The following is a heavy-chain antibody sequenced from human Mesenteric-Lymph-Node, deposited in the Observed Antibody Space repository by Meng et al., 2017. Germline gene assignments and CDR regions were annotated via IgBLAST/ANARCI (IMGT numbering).Heavy chain of an antibody. V-gene: IGHV4-31*03. Sequence: QVQLQESGQGLVKPSQTLPLTCTVSGGSISSGGYYWNWIRQHPGKGLEWIGEINHSGSTNYNPSLKNRVTISVDTSKNQFSLKLSSVTAADTAVYYCAYSGSYYPDYWGQGTLVTVSS. J-gene: IGHJ4*02. D-gene: IGHD1-26*01. CDR1: GGSISSGGYY. CDR3: AYSGSYYPDY. CDR2: INHSGST.